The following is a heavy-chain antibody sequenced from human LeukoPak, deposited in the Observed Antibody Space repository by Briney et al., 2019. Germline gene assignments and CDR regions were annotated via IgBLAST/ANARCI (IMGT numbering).Heavy chain of an antibody. CDR1: GGSFSGYY. V-gene: IGHV4-34*01. CDR2: INHSGST. D-gene: IGHD5-24*01. J-gene: IGHJ5*02. Sequence: PSETLSLTCAVYGGSFSGYYWSWLRQPPGKGLEWIGEINHSGSTNYNPSLKSRVTISVDPSKNQFSLRLRSVTAADTAVYYCARGIWLRGWLQFGSWFDPWGQGTLVTVSS. CDR3: ARGIWLRGWLQFGSWFDP.